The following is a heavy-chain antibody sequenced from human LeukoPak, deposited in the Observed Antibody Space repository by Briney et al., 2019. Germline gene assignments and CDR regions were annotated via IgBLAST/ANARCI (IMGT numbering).Heavy chain of an antibody. CDR1: GVSISSSNSY. CDR2: IYYSGNT. V-gene: IGHV4-39*07. J-gene: IGHJ6*03. Sequence: SETLSLTCTVSGVSISSSNSYWGWIRQPPGKGLEWIGSIYYSGNTYYNPSLKSRVTISVDTSKNQFSLKLSSVTAADTAVYYCARVRGGSYHYYYYYMDVWGKGTTVTVSS. CDR3: ARVRGGSYHYYYYYMDV. D-gene: IGHD1-26*01.